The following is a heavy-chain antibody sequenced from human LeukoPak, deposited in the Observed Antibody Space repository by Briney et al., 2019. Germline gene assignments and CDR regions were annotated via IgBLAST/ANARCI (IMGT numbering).Heavy chain of an antibody. J-gene: IGHJ5*02. CDR2: ISWNSGSI. CDR3: AKSLRNWFDP. V-gene: IGHV3-9*01. CDR1: GFTFDDYA. Sequence: GGSLRLSCAASGFTFDDYAMHWVRQAPGKGLEWVSGISWNSGSIGYADSVKGRFTISRDNSKNTLYLQMNSLRAEDTAVYYCAKSLRNWFDPWGQGTLVTVSS.